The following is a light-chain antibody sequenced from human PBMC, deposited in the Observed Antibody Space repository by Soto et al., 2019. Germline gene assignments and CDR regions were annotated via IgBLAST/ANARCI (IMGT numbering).Light chain of an antibody. J-gene: IGKJ4*01. V-gene: IGKV2-40*01. CDR2: TVS. CDR3: MQRIEFPLT. Sequence: DIVMTQTPLSLTVTPGEPASISCRSSQSLLDSADGNTYLDWYLQKPGQSPQLLIYTVSYRASGVPDRFSGSGSGTDFTLNISRVEAEDVGVYYCMQRIEFPLTFGGGTKVEIK. CDR1: QSLLDSADGNTY.